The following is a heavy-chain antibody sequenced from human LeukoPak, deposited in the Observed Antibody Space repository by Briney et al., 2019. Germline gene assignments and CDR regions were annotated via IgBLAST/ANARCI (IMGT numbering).Heavy chain of an antibody. CDR3: ARAYGDYDY. Sequence: ASVTVSFMASGYTFTSYAMHWLGPAPGRRLEWMGWINAGNGNTKYSQKFQGRVTITRDTSASTAYMELSSLRSEDTAVYYCARAYGDYDYWGQGTLVTVSS. CDR2: INAGNGNT. CDR1: GYTFTSYA. V-gene: IGHV1-3*01. D-gene: IGHD4-17*01. J-gene: IGHJ4*02.